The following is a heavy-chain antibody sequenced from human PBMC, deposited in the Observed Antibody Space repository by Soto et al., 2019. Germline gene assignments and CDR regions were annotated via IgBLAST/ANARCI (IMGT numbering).Heavy chain of an antibody. Sequence: EVQLVESEGGLVQPGGSLRLSCEASGFIFTTSDMSWVRQAPGKGLEWISSITITGDTTHYADSVKGRFTISRDNSRNRVYLQMNSLRVDATAVYYCAKGGGGDHGYWGQGTLVAVSS. CDR1: GFIFTTSD. V-gene: IGHV3-23*04. CDR3: AKGGGGDHGY. CDR2: ITITGDTT. J-gene: IGHJ4*02. D-gene: IGHD2-21*02.